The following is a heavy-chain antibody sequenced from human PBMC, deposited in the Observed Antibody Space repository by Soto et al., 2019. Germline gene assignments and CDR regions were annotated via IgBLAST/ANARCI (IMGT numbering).Heavy chain of an antibody. V-gene: IGHV1-69*12. CDR3: ARGPCSGGSCYSSGITWFDP. CDR2: IIPIFGTA. CDR1: GGTFSSYA. Sequence: QVQLVQSGAEVKKPGSSVKVSCKASGGTFSSYAFSWVRQAPGQGLEWMGGIIPIFGTALYAQKFQGRVTITADESTSTAYMELSSLRSEDTAVYYCARGPCSGGSCYSSGITWFDPWGQGTLVTVSS. J-gene: IGHJ5*02. D-gene: IGHD2-15*01.